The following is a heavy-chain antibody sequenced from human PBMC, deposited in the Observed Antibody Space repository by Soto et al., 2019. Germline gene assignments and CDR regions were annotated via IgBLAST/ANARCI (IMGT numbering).Heavy chain of an antibody. Sequence: PPDTLSLTCAVSGASISGSYYYWAWLRQPPGKGPEWIGSVFYTGFIFYNPSLESRASVSVDTSKSQFSLKLSAVTAADTAVYYCATYQKGYHSTYFEHWGQGALVTVSS. D-gene: IGHD2-15*01. CDR3: ATYQKGYHSTYFEH. CDR1: GASISGSYYY. J-gene: IGHJ4*02. V-gene: IGHV4-39*01. CDR2: VFYTGFI.